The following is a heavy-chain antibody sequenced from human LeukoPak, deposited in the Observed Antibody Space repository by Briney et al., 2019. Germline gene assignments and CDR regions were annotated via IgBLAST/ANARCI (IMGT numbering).Heavy chain of an antibody. D-gene: IGHD5-24*01. Sequence: SETLSLTCTVSGGSDSSGGYYWSWIRQPPGTGLEWIGYIHYSGSTKYNPSLKSRVTISVDTSKNQFSLKLSSVTAADTAVYYCARGGGMATITFDYWGQGTLVTVSS. CDR2: IHYSGST. V-gene: IGHV4-61*08. CDR3: ARGGGMATITFDY. CDR1: GGSDSSGGYY. J-gene: IGHJ4*02.